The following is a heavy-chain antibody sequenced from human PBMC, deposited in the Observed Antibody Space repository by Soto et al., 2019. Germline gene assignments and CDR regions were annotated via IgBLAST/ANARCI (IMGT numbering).Heavy chain of an antibody. Sequence: GGSLRLSCAASGFTFSSYWMHWVRQAPGKGLVWVSRINSDGSSTSYADSVKGRFTISRDNAKNTLYLQMNSLRAEDTAVYYCASHELNYYYYYMDVWGKGTTVTVS. D-gene: IGHD1-26*01. CDR2: INSDGSST. CDR3: ASHELNYYYYYMDV. J-gene: IGHJ6*03. CDR1: GFTFSSYW. V-gene: IGHV3-74*01.